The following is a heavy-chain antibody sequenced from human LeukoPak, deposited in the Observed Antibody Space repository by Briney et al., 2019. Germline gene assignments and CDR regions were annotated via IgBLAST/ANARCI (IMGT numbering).Heavy chain of an antibody. V-gene: IGHV3-23*01. J-gene: IGHJ4*02. Sequence: GGSLRLSCAASGFTFSNYAMTWVRQAPGKGLEWVSSFSGSGGSTHYADSVKGRFAISRDNSKNTLSLQMNSLRADDTAVYYCAKGGCSSNSCYDFDYWGQGTLVTVSS. CDR2: FSGSGGST. CDR3: AKGGCSSNSCYDFDY. D-gene: IGHD2-2*01. CDR1: GFTFSNYA.